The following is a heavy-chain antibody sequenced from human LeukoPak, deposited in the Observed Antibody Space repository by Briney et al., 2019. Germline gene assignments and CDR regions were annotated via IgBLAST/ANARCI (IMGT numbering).Heavy chain of an antibody. CDR2: ISSSSVTI. Sequence: GGSLRLSCAASGFIFSHFSMSWVRQAPGEGLEWLSYISSSSVTIYYADSVKGRFTVSRDNAKESLILQMSSLREEDTAVYYCARGSLRSGPQIDYWGQGTLVTVSS. CDR1: GFIFSHFS. D-gene: IGHD2-15*01. CDR3: ARGSLRSGPQIDY. J-gene: IGHJ4*02. V-gene: IGHV3-48*02.